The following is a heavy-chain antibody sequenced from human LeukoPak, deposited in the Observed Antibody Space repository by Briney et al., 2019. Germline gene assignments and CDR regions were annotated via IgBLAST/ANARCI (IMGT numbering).Heavy chain of an antibody. CDR1: GFTFRNYG. D-gene: IGHD2-21*02. V-gene: IGHV3-30*03. Sequence: GGSLRLSCAASGFTFRNYGMHWVRQAPGKGLEWVAVISYGGNYKFYADSVKGRFTISRDTSKNTLYLQMNSLRTEDTAMYYCASLGGGDWGFRAFDIWGQGTMVTVSS. CDR2: ISYGGNYK. J-gene: IGHJ3*02. CDR3: ASLGGGDWGFRAFDI.